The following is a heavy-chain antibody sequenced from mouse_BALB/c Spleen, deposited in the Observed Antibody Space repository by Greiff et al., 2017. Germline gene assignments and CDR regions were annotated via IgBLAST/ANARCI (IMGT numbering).Heavy chain of an antibody. D-gene: IGHD4-1*01. CDR2: INSNGGST. CDR3: ARNWDLYYFDY. V-gene: IGHV5-6-3*01. CDR1: GFTFSSYG. Sequence: EVQRVESGGGLVQPGGSLKLSCVASGFTFSSYGMSWVRQTPDKRLELVATINSNGGSTYYPDSVKGRFTISRDNAKNTLYLQMSSLKSEDTAMYYCARNWDLYYFDYWGQGTTLTVSS. J-gene: IGHJ2*01.